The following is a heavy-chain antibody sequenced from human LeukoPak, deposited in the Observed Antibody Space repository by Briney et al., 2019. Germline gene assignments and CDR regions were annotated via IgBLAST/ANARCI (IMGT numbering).Heavy chain of an antibody. D-gene: IGHD3-16*01. CDR2: IYYSGST. CDR1: GGSISSSSYY. CDR3: ASVLGGSAH. V-gene: IGHV4-39*01. J-gene: IGHJ4*02. Sequence: PSETLSLTCTVSGGSISSSSYYWGWIRQPPGKGLEWIGTIYYSGSTYYNPSLKSRVTISVDTSRNQFSLKLTSVTAADTAVYYCASVLGGSAHWGQGTLVTVCS.